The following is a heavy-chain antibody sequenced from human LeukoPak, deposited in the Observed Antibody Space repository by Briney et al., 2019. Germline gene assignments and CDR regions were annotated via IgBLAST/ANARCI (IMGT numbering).Heavy chain of an antibody. CDR2: INWNGGST. Sequence: PGGSLRLSCAASGFTFDDYGMSWVRQAPGKGLEWVSGINWNGGSTGYADSVKGRFTIPRDNAKNSLYLQMNSLRAEDTALYYCARGHYDFWSGYYTGIDYFAYWGQGTLVTVSS. V-gene: IGHV3-20*04. CDR3: ARGHYDFWSGYYTGIDYFAY. D-gene: IGHD3-3*01. CDR1: GFTFDDYG. J-gene: IGHJ4*02.